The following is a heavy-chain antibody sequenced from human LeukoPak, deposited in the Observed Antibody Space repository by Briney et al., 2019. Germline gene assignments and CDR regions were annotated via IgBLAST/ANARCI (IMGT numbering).Heavy chain of an antibody. CDR2: ITSSGSYL. CDR1: GFIFSTYS. V-gene: IGHV3-21*01. D-gene: IGHD3-22*01. Sequence: GGSLRLSCAASGFIFSTYSMNWVRQAPGKGLEWVSSITSSGSYLYYADSVKGRFTISRDNAKNSLYLQMRSLIPEDTAVYYCARDPDSSDSWGQGTLVSVSS. J-gene: IGHJ4*02. CDR3: ARDPDSSDS.